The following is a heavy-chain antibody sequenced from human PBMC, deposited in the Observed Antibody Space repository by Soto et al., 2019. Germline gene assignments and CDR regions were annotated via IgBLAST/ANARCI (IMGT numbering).Heavy chain of an antibody. D-gene: IGHD3-3*01. V-gene: IGHV3-23*01. Sequence: GGSLRLSCAASGFSFSNYVMSWVRQAPGKGLQWVASITGSGGSTYYADSVKGRFTISRDNSKSTLYLQLNSLRAEDTAVYYYAKVSTSYYDFWSGYSSYYFDVWGQGTPVTVSS. CDR1: GFSFSNYV. J-gene: IGHJ4*02. CDR2: ITGSGGST. CDR3: AKVSTSYYDFWSGYSSYYFDV.